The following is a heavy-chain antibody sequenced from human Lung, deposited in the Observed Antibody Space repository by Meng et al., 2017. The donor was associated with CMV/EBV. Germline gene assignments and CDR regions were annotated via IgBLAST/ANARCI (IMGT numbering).Heavy chain of an antibody. CDR1: SSSNW. Sequence: SSSNWGSWVRQTPGKGLEWIGEIYHSGSTNYNPSLKSRVTISVDKSKNQFSLKLSSVTAADTAVYYCARDFSDIVVVPAAMGGFDPWGQGTLVTVSS. J-gene: IGHJ5*02. CDR3: ARDFSDIVVVPAAMGGFDP. CDR2: IYHSGST. V-gene: IGHV4-4*02. D-gene: IGHD2-2*01.